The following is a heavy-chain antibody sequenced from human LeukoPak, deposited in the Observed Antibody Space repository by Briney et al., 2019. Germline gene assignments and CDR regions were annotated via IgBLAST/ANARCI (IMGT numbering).Heavy chain of an antibody. CDR1: GITLSNYG. D-gene: IGHD3/OR15-3a*01. CDR2: ISDSGGST. Sequence: GGSLRLSCAVSGITLSNYGMSWVRQAPGKGLEWDAGISDSGGSTKYADSVKGRFTISRDNPKNTLYLQMNSLRAEDTAVYFCAKRGVVIRVILVGFHKEAYYFESWGQGALVTVSS. V-gene: IGHV3-23*01. CDR3: AKRGVVIRVILVGFHKEAYYFES. J-gene: IGHJ4*02.